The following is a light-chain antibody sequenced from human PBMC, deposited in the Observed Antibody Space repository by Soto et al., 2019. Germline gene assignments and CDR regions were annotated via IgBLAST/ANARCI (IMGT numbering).Light chain of an antibody. CDR3: QQRSNWPPVT. CDR1: QSVSSY. Sequence: EIVLTQSPAPLSLSPGERATLSCRASQSVSSYLAWYQQKPGQAPRLLIYDASNRATGIPARFSGSGSGTDFTLTISSLEPEDFAVYYCQQRSNWPPVTFGGGTKVDIK. V-gene: IGKV3-11*01. CDR2: DAS. J-gene: IGKJ4*01.